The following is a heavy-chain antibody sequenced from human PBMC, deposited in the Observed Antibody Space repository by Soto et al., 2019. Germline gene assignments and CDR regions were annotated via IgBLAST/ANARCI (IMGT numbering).Heavy chain of an antibody. V-gene: IGHV4-34*01. CDR3: ARGGITMAWNYYYYGMDV. CDR1: GVSVSGQY. J-gene: IGHJ6*02. Sequence: SETLSLTCGVSGVSVSGQYWSWIRQPPGKGLEWVGEIIPTGSTTYNPSLKRRLSISLDKSKKQVSLNLSSVSAADTAVYYCARGGITMAWNYYYYGMDVWGQGTTVTVSS. CDR2: IIPTGST. D-gene: IGHD3-10*01.